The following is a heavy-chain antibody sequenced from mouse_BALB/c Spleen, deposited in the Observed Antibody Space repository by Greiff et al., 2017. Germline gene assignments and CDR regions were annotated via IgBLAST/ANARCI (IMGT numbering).Heavy chain of an antibody. D-gene: IGHD1-1*01. CDR2: ISSGGSYT. Sequence: DVKLVESGGGLVKPGGSLKLSCAASGFTFSSYTMSWVRQTPEKRLEWVATISSGGSYTYYPDSVKGRFTISRDNAKNTLYLQMSSLKSEDTAMYYCTRADYYGYAMDYWGQGTSVTVSS. CDR3: TRADYYGYAMDY. J-gene: IGHJ4*01. V-gene: IGHV5-6-4*01. CDR1: GFTFSSYT.